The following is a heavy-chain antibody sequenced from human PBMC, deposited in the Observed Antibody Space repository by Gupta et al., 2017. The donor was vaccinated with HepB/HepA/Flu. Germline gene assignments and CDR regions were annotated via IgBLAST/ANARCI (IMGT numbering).Heavy chain of an antibody. CDR2: ISGSGGST. V-gene: IGHV3-23*01. CDR1: GFTFSSYA. CDR3: AKDVAAGYDILTGGSDAFDI. Sequence: EVQLLESGGGLVQPGGSLRLSCAASGFTFSSYAMSWVRQAPGKGLEWVSAISGSGGSTDYADSVKGRFTISRDNSKNTLYLQMNSLRAEDTAVYYCAKDVAAGYDILTGGSDAFDIWGQGTMVTVSS. J-gene: IGHJ3*02. D-gene: IGHD3-9*01.